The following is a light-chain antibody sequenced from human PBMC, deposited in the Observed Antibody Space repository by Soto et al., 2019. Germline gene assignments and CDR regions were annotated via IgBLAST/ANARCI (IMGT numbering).Light chain of an antibody. CDR2: DAS. CDR3: QQYINYPWT. Sequence: DIQMTQSPSTLSASVGDRVTITCRASQSIITLLAWYHHIPGKAPKLLIYDASSLESGVPSRFGGGRSGTEFTLTISSLQPDDFAISYCQQYINYPWTFGQGTKV. CDR1: QSIITL. V-gene: IGKV1-5*01. J-gene: IGKJ1*01.